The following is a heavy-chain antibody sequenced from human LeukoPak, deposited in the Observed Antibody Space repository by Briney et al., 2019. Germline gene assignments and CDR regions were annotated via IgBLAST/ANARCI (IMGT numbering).Heavy chain of an antibody. CDR3: ARGDCSGGSCDAFDI. V-gene: IGHV4-34*01. Sequence: SETLSLTCAVYGGSFSGYYWSWIRQPPGKGLEWIGEINHSGSTYYNPSLKSRVTISVDRSKNQFSLKLSSVTAADTAVYYCARGDCSGGSCDAFDIWGQGTMVTVSS. CDR1: GGSFSGYY. CDR2: INHSGST. J-gene: IGHJ3*02. D-gene: IGHD2-15*01.